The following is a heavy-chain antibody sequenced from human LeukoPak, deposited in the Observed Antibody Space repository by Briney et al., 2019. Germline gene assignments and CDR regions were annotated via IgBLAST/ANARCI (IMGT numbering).Heavy chain of an antibody. CDR3: ARASSGYYHLFDP. D-gene: IGHD3-22*01. V-gene: IGHV4-34*01. CDR1: GGSFSGYY. Sequence: IPSETLSLTCAVYGGSFSGYYWSWIRQPPGKGLEWSGEINHSGSTNYNPSLKSRVTISVGTSKNQFSLKLSSVTAADTAVYYCARASSGYYHLFDPWGQGTLVTVSS. J-gene: IGHJ5*02. CDR2: INHSGST.